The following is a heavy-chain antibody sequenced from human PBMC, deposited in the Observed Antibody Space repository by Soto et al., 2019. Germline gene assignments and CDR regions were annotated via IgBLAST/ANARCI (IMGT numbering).Heavy chain of an antibody. Sequence: EVQLVESGGGLVQPGGSLRLSCAASGFTFSSQWMYWVRQSPGKGPVWVSYINSDGSRIAYTDSVKGRFTFSRDNAKNTLYLQMNSLRVEDTAVYYCVRDIRWGRGTLVTVSS. V-gene: IGHV3-74*03. CDR2: INSDGSRI. J-gene: IGHJ4*02. CDR1: GFTFSSQW. CDR3: VRDIR.